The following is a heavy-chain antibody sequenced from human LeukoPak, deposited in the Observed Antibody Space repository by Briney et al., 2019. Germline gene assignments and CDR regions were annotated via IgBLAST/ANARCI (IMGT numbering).Heavy chain of an antibody. J-gene: IGHJ4*02. V-gene: IGHV3-48*03. CDR3: ARSTILNAFDS. CDR2: ISRSGSYT. D-gene: IGHD1-26*01. Sequence: GGSLRLSCAASGFSFSTYEMNWVRQAPGKGLEWVSYISRSGSYTYYAASVKGRFTISRDDAKISLYLQMNSLRAEDTALYFCARSTILNAFDSWGQGILVTVSS. CDR1: GFSFSTYE.